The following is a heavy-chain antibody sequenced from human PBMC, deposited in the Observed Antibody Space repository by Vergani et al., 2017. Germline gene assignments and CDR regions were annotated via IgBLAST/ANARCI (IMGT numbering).Heavy chain of an antibody. V-gene: IGHV3-23*01. D-gene: IGHD3-22*01. Sequence: EVQLLESGGGLVQPGGSLRLSCAASGFTFSSYAMSWVRQAPGKGLEWVSAISGSGGSTYYADSVKGRFTISRDNSKTTLYLQMNSLRAEDTAVYYCAKDRYYDSSGYHAEYFQHWGQGTLVTVSS. CDR2: ISGSGGST. CDR3: AKDRYYDSSGYHAEYFQH. CDR1: GFTFSSYA. J-gene: IGHJ1*01.